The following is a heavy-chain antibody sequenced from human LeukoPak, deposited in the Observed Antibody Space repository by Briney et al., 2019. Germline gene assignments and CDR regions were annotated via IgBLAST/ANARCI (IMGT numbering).Heavy chain of an antibody. Sequence: PGGSLRLSCAASGFTFSSYEMNWVRQAPGKGLEWVSYISSSGSTIYYADSVKGRFTISRDNAKNSLYLQMNSLRAEDTAVYYCARDLNSYSGSYYLMDYWDQGTLVTVSS. CDR1: GFTFSSYE. D-gene: IGHD1-26*01. V-gene: IGHV3-48*03. J-gene: IGHJ4*02. CDR2: ISSSGSTI. CDR3: ARDLNSYSGSYYLMDY.